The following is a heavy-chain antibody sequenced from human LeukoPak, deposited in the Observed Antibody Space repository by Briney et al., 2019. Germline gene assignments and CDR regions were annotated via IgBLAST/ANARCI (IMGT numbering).Heavy chain of an antibody. D-gene: IGHD2-2*02. CDR3: AKHGIPAAIYYYYYYMDV. CDR1: GFTFSSYS. V-gene: IGHV3-21*04. Sequence: GGSLRLSCAASGFTFSSYSMNWVRQAPGKGLEWVSSISSSSSYIYYADSVKGRFTISRDNSKNTLYLQMNSLRAEDTAVYYCAKHGIPAAIYYYYYYMDVWGKGTTVTVSS. CDR2: ISSSSSYI. J-gene: IGHJ6*03.